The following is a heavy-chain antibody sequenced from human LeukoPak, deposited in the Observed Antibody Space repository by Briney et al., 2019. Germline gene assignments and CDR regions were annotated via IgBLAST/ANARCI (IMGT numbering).Heavy chain of an antibody. V-gene: IGHV3-23*01. CDR1: GFTFSSYA. CDR3: AKDLEDCGGDCYSSSEAFDF. CDR2: ISGSGESR. D-gene: IGHD2-21*02. Sequence: GGSPRLSCAASGFTFSSYAMSWVRQAPGKGLEWVSGISGSGESRYYADSVKGRFTISRDNSKNSLYLEMNSLRAEDTAVYYCAKDLEDCGGDCYSSSEAFDFWGQGTMVTVSS. J-gene: IGHJ3*01.